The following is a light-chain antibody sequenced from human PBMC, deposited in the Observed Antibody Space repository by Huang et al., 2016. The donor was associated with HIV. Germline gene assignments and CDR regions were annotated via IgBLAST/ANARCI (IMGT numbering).Light chain of an antibody. CDR2: DAS. CDR3: QQYDNVPYT. J-gene: IGKJ2*01. V-gene: IGKV1-33*01. Sequence: DIQMTQSPSSLSASVGDRVTITCQASQDISNYLNWYRQKPGKAPNLLIYDASNLETGGPSRFSGSGSGTDFTLTINNLQPEDTATYYCQQYDNVPYTFGQGTKLEIK. CDR1: QDISNY.